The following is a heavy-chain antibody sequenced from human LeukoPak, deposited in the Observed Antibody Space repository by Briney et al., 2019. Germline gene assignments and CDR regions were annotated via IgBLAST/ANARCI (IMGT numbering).Heavy chain of an antibody. V-gene: IGHV1-69*01. CDR3: ASGMVRGPFDY. CDR2: IIPIFGTA. CDR1: GGTLSSYA. Sequence: GSSVKVSCKASGGTLSSYAISWVRQAPGHGLEWMGGIIPIFGTANYAQKFQGRVTITADESTSTAYMELSSLRSEDTAVYYCASGMVRGPFDYWGQGTLVTVSS. J-gene: IGHJ4*02. D-gene: IGHD3-10*01.